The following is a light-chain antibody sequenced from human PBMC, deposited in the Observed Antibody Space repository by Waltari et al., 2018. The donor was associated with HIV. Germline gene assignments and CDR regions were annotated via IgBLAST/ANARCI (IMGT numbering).Light chain of an antibody. CDR1: SDAIASNY. J-gene: IGLJ2*01. CDR3: QSYDNNNVI. V-gene: IGLV6-57*03. Sequence: FLLTQPNSVSESPRQPVTISCTRNSDAIASNYMQWYPQRPGRAPTTVIYEHNQRPSGFSDRFSGSIDTSSNSASLTISGLKTEDEADYYCQSYDNNNVIFGGGTKLTVL. CDR2: EHN.